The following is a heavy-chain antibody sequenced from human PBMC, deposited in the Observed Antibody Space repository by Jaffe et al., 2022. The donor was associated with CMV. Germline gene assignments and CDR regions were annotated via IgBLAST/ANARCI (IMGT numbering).Heavy chain of an antibody. Sequence: QVQLQESGPGLVKPSQTLSLTCTVSGGSISSGGYYWSWIRQHPGKGLEWIGYIYYSGSTYYNPSLKSRVTISVDTSKNQFSLKLSSVTAADTAVYYCARDRAGFSVTTQTTYYYYGMDVWGQGTTVTVSS. CDR2: IYYSGST. CDR1: GGSISSGGYY. CDR3: ARDRAGFSVTTQTTYYYYGMDV. D-gene: IGHD4-4*01. J-gene: IGHJ6*02. V-gene: IGHV4-31*03.